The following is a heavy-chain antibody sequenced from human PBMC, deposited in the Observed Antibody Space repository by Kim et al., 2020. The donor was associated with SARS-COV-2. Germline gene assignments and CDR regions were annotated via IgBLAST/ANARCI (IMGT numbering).Heavy chain of an antibody. J-gene: IGHJ4*02. CDR2: ISAYNGNT. CDR3: ARDQNWQWLVQFDY. V-gene: IGHV1-18*04. D-gene: IGHD6-19*01. Sequence: ASVKVSCKASGYTFTSYGISWVRQAPGQGLEWMGWISAYNGNTNYAQKLQGRVTMTTDTSTSTAYMELRSLRSDDTAVYYCARDQNWQWLVQFDYWGQGTLVTVSS. CDR1: GYTFTSYG.